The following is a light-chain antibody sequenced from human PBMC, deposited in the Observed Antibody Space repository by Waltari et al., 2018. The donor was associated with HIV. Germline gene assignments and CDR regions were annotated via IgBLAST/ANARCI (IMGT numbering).Light chain of an antibody. CDR3: GTWYRSLSGWT. V-gene: IGLV1-51*01. CDR1: SSNIAHHF. J-gene: IGLJ3*02. CDR2: DNT. Sequence: QSVLTPPPSVSAAPGQKVLLSCSGHSSNIAHHFVSWYQQVPGAAPKLLISDNTKRPSGIPDRFSGSRSGTSATLGITGLQAEDEADYYCGTWYRSLSGWTFGGGTSLTVL.